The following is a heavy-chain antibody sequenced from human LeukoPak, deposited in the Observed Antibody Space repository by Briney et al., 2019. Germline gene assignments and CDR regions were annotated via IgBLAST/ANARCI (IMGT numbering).Heavy chain of an antibody. CDR3: AKVGSSGSTFDY. Sequence: GGSLRLSCAASGFTFSSYAMSWVRQAPGKGLEWVSAISGSGGSTYYADSVKGRFTISIDNSKNTLYLQMNSLSAEDTAVYYCAKVGSSGSTFDYWGQGPLVTVSS. CDR2: ISGSGGST. J-gene: IGHJ4*02. D-gene: IGHD6-19*01. CDR1: GFTFSSYA. V-gene: IGHV3-23*01.